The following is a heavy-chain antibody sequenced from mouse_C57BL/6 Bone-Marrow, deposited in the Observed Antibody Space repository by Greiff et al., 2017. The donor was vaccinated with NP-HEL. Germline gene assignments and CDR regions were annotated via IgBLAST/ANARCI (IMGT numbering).Heavy chain of an antibody. CDR2: ISNGGGST. CDR1: GFTFSDYY. Sequence: EVQVVESGGGLVQPGGSLKLSCAASGFTFSDYYMYWVRQTPEQRLEWVAYISNGGGSTYYPDTVKGRFTISRDNAKNTLYLHMSRLTSEDTAMYYCARQYYYAMDYWGQGTSVTVSS. J-gene: IGHJ4*01. CDR3: ARQYYYAMDY. V-gene: IGHV5-12*01.